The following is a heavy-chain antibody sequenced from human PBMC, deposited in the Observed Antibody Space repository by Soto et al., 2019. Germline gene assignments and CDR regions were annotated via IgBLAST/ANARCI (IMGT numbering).Heavy chain of an antibody. J-gene: IGHJ4*02. D-gene: IGHD4-17*01. V-gene: IGHV1-58*01. CDR1: GFTFTSSA. CDR2: IVVGSGNI. CDR3: AADFIDYGGID. Sequence: QMQLVQSGPEVKKPGTSVKVSCKASGFTFTSSAVQWVRQARGQRLEWIEWIVVGSGNINYAQKIQERVTITRDMPKSTAYMELSSLRSEDTAVYYCAADFIDYGGIDWGQGTLVTVSS.